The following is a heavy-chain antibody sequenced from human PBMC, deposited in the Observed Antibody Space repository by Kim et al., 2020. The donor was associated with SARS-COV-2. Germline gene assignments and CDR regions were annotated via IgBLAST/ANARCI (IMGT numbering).Heavy chain of an antibody. V-gene: IGHV1-2*02. CDR2: INLNSGDT. CDR3: ARGGESNTSGWYLTDY. J-gene: IGHJ4*02. CDR1: GYTFTGYY. Sequence: ASVKVSCKASGYTFTGYYMHWVRQAPGQGLEWMGWINLNSGDTNYAQKFKGRVTMTRDTSITTAYLELTILQSDDTAVYYCARGGESNTSGWYLTDYWGQGTLFTVSS. D-gene: IGHD6-19*01.